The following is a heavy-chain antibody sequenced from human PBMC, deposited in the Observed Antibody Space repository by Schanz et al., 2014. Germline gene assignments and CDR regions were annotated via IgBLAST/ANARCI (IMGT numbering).Heavy chain of an antibody. J-gene: IGHJ1*01. D-gene: IGHD1-26*01. V-gene: IGHV3-74*02. CDR2: INSDGSTT. CDR3: ARPSGKKEEYGGVAG. CDR1: GFTFGTFW. Sequence: EVQLVESGGGLLQPGGSLRLSCAASGFTFGTFWMSWVRQAPGKGLVWVSRINSDGSTTIYADSVKGRFTISRDNAKNTLYLQMNSLRAEDTAVYYCARPSGKKEEYGGVAGWGQVPPLTVSS.